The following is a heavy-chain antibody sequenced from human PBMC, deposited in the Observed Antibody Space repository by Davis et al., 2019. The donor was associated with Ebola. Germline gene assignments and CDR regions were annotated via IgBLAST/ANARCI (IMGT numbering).Heavy chain of an antibody. V-gene: IGHV3-9*01. Sequence: SLKISCAASGFTFDDYAMHWVRQAPGKGLEWVSGISWNSGSIGYADSVKGRFTISRDNAKNSLYLQMNSLRDEDTAVYYCARWSILGQWGQGTLVTVSS. CDR1: GFTFDDYA. CDR2: ISWNSGSI. D-gene: IGHD5-24*01. CDR3: ARWSILGQ. J-gene: IGHJ4*02.